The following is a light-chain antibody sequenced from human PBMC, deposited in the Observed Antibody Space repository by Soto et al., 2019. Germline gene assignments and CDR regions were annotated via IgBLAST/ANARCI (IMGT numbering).Light chain of an antibody. V-gene: IGLV1-44*01. CDR2: NNN. CDR1: TSNIGSKT. J-gene: IGLJ1*01. CDR3: SSYSFSRHYV. Sequence: QSVLTQPPSASGTPGQRVTISCSGSTSNIGSKTVSWYQQLPGSAPRVLIYNNNERPSGVPDRFSGSKSGTSASLAISGLQSEDEADYHCSSYSFSRHYVFGTGTKVTVL.